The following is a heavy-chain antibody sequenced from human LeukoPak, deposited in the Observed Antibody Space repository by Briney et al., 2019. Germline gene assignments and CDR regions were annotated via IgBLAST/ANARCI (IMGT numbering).Heavy chain of an antibody. CDR1: GGSISSYY. J-gene: IGHJ6*03. CDR2: IYYSGST. V-gene: IGHV4-59*01. D-gene: IGHD2-2*03. CDR3: ARWIMDSPELDYYYYYMDV. Sequence: PSETLSLTCTVSGGSISSYYWSWIRQPPGKGLEWIGYIYYSGSTNYNPSLKSRVTISVDTSKNQFSLKLSSVTAADTAVYYCARWIMDSPELDYYYYYMDVWGKGTTVTVSS.